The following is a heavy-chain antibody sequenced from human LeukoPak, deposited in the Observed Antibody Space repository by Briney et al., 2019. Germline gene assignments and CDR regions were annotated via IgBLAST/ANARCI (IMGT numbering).Heavy chain of an antibody. CDR1: GLTFSTYS. D-gene: IGHD5-12*01. CDR2: ISPDSNYK. V-gene: IGHV3-21*01. CDR3: VRGGYRGFDYEY. J-gene: IGHJ4*02. Sequence: GGSLRLSCAASGLTFSTYSMNWLRLAPGKGLEWVSSISPDSNYKYYVDSVKGRFTISRDNAKSSLYLQMNSLRAEDTAVYYCVRGGYRGFDYEYWGQGTLVTVSS.